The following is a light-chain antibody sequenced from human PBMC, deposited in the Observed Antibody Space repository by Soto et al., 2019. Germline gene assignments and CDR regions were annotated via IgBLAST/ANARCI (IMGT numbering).Light chain of an antibody. Sequence: QSALTQPPSASGSPGQSVTISCTGTSSDVGRYNRVSWYQHYPGKAPKLMIYEVNKRPSEVPDRFSGSKSGNTASLTVSGLQAEDEADYYCCSFTGTTIGVFGGSTQLTVL. CDR3: CSFTGTTIGV. V-gene: IGLV2-8*01. J-gene: IGLJ2*01. CDR2: EVN. CDR1: SSDVGRYNR.